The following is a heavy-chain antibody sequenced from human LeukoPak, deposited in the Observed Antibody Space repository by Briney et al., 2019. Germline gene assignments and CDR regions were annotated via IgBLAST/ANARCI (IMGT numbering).Heavy chain of an antibody. CDR3: ARTSLREPAMDV. J-gene: IGHJ6*02. Sequence: TSSETLSLTCAVYGGSFSGYYWSWIRQPPGKGLEWIGEINHSGSTNYNPSLKSRVTISVDTSKNQFSLKLSSVTAADTAVYYCARTSLREPAMDVWGQGTTVTVSS. D-gene: IGHD1-26*01. V-gene: IGHV4-34*01. CDR1: GGSFSGYY. CDR2: INHSGST.